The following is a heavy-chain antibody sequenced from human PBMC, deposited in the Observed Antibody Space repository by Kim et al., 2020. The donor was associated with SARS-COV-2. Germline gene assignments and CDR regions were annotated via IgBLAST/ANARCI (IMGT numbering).Heavy chain of an antibody. V-gene: IGHV4-31*03. J-gene: IGHJ5*02. Sequence: SETLSLTCTVSGGSISSGGYYWSWIRQHPGKGLEWIGYIYYSGSTYYNPSLKSRVTISVDTSKNQFSLKLSSVTAADTAVYYCARDLGVVVPAARWGPSGWFDPWGQGTLVTVSS. CDR1: GGSISSGGYY. CDR3: ARDLGVVVPAARWGPSGWFDP. CDR2: IYYSGST. D-gene: IGHD2-2*01.